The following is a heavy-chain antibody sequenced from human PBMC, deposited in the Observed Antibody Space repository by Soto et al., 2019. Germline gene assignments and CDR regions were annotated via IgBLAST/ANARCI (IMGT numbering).Heavy chain of an antibody. V-gene: IGHV4-59*01. CDR2: ISYSGST. J-gene: IGHJ6*02. CDR1: GGSISTYS. Sequence: SETLSLTCTVAGGSISTYSWSWIRQPPGKGLEWIGYISYSGSTNYNPSLKSRVTISVDTSKNQFSLKLGSVTAADTAVYYCARVGIGYSGYEAVWGPGTTVTVSS. D-gene: IGHD5-12*01. CDR3: ARVGIGYSGYEAV.